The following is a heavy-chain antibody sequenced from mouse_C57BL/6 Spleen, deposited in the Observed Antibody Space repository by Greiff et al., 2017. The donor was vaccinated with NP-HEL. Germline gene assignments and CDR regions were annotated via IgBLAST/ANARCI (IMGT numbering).Heavy chain of an antibody. J-gene: IGHJ1*03. CDR2: IYPGGGYT. D-gene: IGHD1-1*01. CDR3: ARAPDGSSRYWYFDV. CDR1: GYTFTNYW. V-gene: IGHV1-63*01. Sequence: VQLQQSGAELVRPGTSVKMSCKASGYTFTNYWIGWAKQRPGHGLEWIGDIYPGGGYTNYNEKFKGKATLTADKSSNTAYMQFSSLTSEDSAIYYCARAPDGSSRYWYFDVWGTGTTVTVSS.